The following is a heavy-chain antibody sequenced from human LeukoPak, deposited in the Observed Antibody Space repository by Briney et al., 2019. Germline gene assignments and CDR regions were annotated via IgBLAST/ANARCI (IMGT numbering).Heavy chain of an antibody. Sequence: GGSLRLSCAASGFTFDDYAMHWVRQAPGKGLEWVAVISYDGSNKYYADSVKGRFTISRDNSKNTLYLQMNSLRAEDTAVYYCAKDRPLYYFDYWGQGTLVTVSS. J-gene: IGHJ4*02. CDR2: ISYDGSNK. CDR1: GFTFDDYA. V-gene: IGHV3-30*18. CDR3: AKDRPLYYFDY.